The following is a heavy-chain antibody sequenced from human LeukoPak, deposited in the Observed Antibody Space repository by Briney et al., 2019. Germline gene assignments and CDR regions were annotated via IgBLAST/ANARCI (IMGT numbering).Heavy chain of an antibody. V-gene: IGHV1-69*13. CDR2: IMPIFGTA. D-gene: IGHD4-23*01. J-gene: IGHJ4*02. CDR3: ARGWLAETTVVTPYNY. Sequence: SVTVSCKASGGTFSSNAISWVRQAPGQGLEWMGGIMPIFGTANYAQKFQGRVTITAVESLSTAYMELSSLRSEDTAVYYCARGWLAETTVVTPYNYWGQGTLVTVSS. CDR1: GGTFSSNA.